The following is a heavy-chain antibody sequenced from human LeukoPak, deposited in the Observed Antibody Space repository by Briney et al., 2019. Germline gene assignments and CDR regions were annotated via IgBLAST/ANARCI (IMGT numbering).Heavy chain of an antibody. V-gene: IGHV4-61*09. J-gene: IGHJ4*02. CDR1: VGSISSGSDY. D-gene: IGHD6-19*01. Sequence: SETLSLTCIVSVGSISSGSDYWSWIRQPAGKGLEWIGHIYTSGSTSYNPSLQSRVTISVDTSKHQFSLKVTSVTAADTAVYYCARAGGSVGWYGTIDSWGQGTLVTVSS. CDR2: IYTSGST. CDR3: ARAGGSVGWYGTIDS.